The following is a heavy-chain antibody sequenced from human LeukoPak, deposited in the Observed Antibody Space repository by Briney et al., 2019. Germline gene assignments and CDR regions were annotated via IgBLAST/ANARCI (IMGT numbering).Heavy chain of an antibody. D-gene: IGHD6-13*01. V-gene: IGHV3-23*01. Sequence: GGSLRLSCAASGFTFSTYVMSWVRQDPGTGLEWVSTISANGGSTYYTDPVKGRFTISRDNSKNTLYLQMNSLRAEDTAVYYCAKPPPDSSSWLFDYWGQGTLVTVSS. CDR3: AKPPPDSSSWLFDY. CDR2: ISANGGST. CDR1: GFTFSTYV. J-gene: IGHJ4*02.